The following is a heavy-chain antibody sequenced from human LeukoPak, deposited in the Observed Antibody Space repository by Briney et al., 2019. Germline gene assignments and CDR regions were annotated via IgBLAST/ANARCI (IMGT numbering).Heavy chain of an antibody. V-gene: IGHV3-30*02. CDR3: ATTERGLMRIDY. D-gene: IGHD2-21*02. Sequence: GGSLRLSCAASGFTFSSYGMHWVRQAPGKGLEWVAFIRYDGSNKYYADSVKGRFTISRDNSKNTLYLQMNSLRAEDTAVYYCATTERGLMRIDYWGQGTLVTVSS. J-gene: IGHJ4*02. CDR2: IRYDGSNK. CDR1: GFTFSSYG.